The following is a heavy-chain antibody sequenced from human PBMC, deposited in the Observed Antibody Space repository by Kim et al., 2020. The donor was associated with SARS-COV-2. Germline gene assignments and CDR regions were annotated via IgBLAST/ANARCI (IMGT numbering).Heavy chain of an antibody. V-gene: IGHV1-18*01. Sequence: ASVKVSCKASGYTFTSYGISWVRQAPGQGLEWMGWISAYNGNTNYAQKLQGRVTMTTDTSTSTAYMELRSLRSDDTAVYYCARVGSGGELATYYYYGMDVWGQGTTVTVSS. CDR3: ARVGSGGELATYYYYGMDV. CDR2: ISAYNGNT. J-gene: IGHJ6*02. CDR1: GYTFTSYG. D-gene: IGHD3-16*01.